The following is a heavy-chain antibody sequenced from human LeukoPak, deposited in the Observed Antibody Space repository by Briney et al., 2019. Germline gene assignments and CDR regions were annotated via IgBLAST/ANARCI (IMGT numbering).Heavy chain of an antibody. D-gene: IGHD3-10*01. CDR1: GGSISSDRHY. CDR2: IYPSGST. CDR3: ARGISGSYHKVPTYYYMDV. V-gene: IGHV4-61*02. Sequence: SETLSLTCTVSGGSISSDRHYWSWIRQSAGKGLEWIGRIYPSGSTNYKSSLKSRVTLSVDTSKNQFSLKLSSVTAADTAVYYCARGISGSYHKVPTYYYMDVWGKGTTVTVSS. J-gene: IGHJ6*03.